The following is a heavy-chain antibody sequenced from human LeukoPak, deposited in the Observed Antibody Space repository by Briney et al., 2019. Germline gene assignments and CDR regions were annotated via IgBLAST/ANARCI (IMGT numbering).Heavy chain of an antibody. J-gene: IGHJ5*02. D-gene: IGHD6-13*01. CDR2: IYYSGST. Sequence: NPSETLSLTCTVSGGSIGSYYWSWIRQPPGKGLEWIGYIYYSGSTNYNPSFKSRVTISVDTSKNQFPLKLSSVTAADTAVYYCARLVDSSSCLFDPWGQGTLVTVSS. V-gene: IGHV4-59*08. CDR1: GGSIGSYY. CDR3: ARLVDSSSCLFDP.